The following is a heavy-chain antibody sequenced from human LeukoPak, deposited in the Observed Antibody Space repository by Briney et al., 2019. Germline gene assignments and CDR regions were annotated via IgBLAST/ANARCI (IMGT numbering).Heavy chain of an antibody. CDR3: ARILGDYGWYWYFDL. CDR2: IYYSGST. Sequence: SETLSLTCTVSGGSISSYYWSWIRQPPGKGLEWIGYIYYSGSTNYNPSLKSRVTISVDTSKNQFSLKLSSETAADTAVYYCARILGDYGWYWYFDLWGRGTLVTVSS. J-gene: IGHJ2*01. CDR1: GGSISSYY. D-gene: IGHD4-17*01. V-gene: IGHV4-59*01.